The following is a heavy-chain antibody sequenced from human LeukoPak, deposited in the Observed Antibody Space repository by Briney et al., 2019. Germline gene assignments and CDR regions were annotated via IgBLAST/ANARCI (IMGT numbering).Heavy chain of an antibody. Sequence: ASVKVSCKASGYIFTNYGISWVRQAPGQGLEWMGWISAYNGNTNYAQKLQGRVTMTTDTSTSTAYMELRSLRSDDTAVYYCARAIDYYDSSGYFHDAFDIWGQGTMVTVSS. V-gene: IGHV1-18*01. CDR1: GYIFTNYG. CDR3: ARAIDYYDSSGYFHDAFDI. D-gene: IGHD3-22*01. CDR2: ISAYNGNT. J-gene: IGHJ3*02.